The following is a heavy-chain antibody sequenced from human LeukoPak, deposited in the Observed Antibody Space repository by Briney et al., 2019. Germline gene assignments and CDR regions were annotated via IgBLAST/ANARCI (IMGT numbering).Heavy chain of an antibody. V-gene: IGHV3-74*01. CDR1: GITFSSYG. J-gene: IGHJ4*02. CDR3: GREILEPGKTLTY. Sequence: GGSLRLSCAASGITFSSYGMSWVRQAPGKGLEWVSRINDDGTFTTYADSVKGRFIISRDNAKNTLYLQMNSLRVEDTAVYYCGREILEPGKTLTYWGQGTLVTVSS. CDR2: INDDGTFT. D-gene: IGHD1-14*01.